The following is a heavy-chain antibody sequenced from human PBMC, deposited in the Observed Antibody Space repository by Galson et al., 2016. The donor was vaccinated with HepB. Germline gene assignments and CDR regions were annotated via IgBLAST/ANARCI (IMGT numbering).Heavy chain of an antibody. Sequence: SLRLSCAASGFAFSSYSMKWVRQAPGKGLEWVSFISTSSTYIYFADSVKGRFTISRDNAKNSLYLQMNSLRAEDTAVYYCARDLSQVRVGELPHYYYGMDVWGQGPTVTVSS. CDR1: GFAFSSYS. J-gene: IGHJ6*02. CDR3: ARDLSQVRVGELPHYYYGMDV. D-gene: IGHD3-10*01. V-gene: IGHV3-21*01. CDR2: ISTSSTYI.